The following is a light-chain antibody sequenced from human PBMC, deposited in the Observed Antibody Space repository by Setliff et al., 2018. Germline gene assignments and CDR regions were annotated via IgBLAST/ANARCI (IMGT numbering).Light chain of an antibody. CDR3: GSYEGSNNYV. V-gene: IGLV2-8*01. CDR1: SGDIDPYNY. CDR2: EVS. Sequence: QSALTQPPSASGSPGQSVTISCTGTSGDIDPYNYVSWYQQHPGKAPKLLIHEVSKRPSGVPDRFSGSKSGNTAFLTVSGLQAEDEAEYFCGSYEGSNNYVFGSGTKVTVL. J-gene: IGLJ1*01.